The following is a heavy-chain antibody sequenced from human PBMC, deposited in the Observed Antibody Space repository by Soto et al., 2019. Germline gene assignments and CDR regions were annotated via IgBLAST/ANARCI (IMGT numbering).Heavy chain of an antibody. CDR3: ASSYGDYVSY. J-gene: IGHJ4*02. CDR2: IYYSGST. D-gene: IGHD4-17*01. Sequence: QLQLQESGPGLVKPSETLSLTCTVSGGSISSSSYYWGWIRQPSGKGLEWIGSIYYSGSTYYNPSLKSRFTISVDTSKNQFSLKLSSVTAADTAVYDCASSYGDYVSYWGQGTLVTVSS. V-gene: IGHV4-39*01. CDR1: GGSISSSSYY.